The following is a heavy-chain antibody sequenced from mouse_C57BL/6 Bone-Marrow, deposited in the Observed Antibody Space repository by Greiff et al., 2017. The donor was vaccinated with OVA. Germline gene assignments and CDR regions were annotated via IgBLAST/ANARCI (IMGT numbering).Heavy chain of an antibody. J-gene: IGHJ4*01. D-gene: IGHD2-5*01. Sequence: DVHLVESGGGLVKPGGSLKLSCAASGFTFSDYGMHWVRQAPEKGLAWVAYISSGSSTIYYADTVKGRFTISRDNAKNTRFKKKNSLRSEDTAMDYCAKGGDSNYNYAMDYWGQGTSVTVSS. CDR1: GFTFSDYG. CDR3: AKGGDSNYNYAMDY. V-gene: IGHV5-17*01. CDR2: ISSGSSTI.